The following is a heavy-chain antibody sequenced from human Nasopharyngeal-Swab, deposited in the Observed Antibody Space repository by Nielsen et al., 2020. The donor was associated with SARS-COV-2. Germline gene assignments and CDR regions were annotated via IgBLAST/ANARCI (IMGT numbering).Heavy chain of an antibody. CDR2: ISVYNGNK. V-gene: IGHV1-18*01. CDR3: ARESLYYDFWSGYEIPYYFDY. Sequence: ASVKVSCKASGYTFTSYGISWVRQAPGQGLEWMGWISVYNGNKNYAQNLQGRVTMTTDTSTSTAYMELRSLRSDDTAVYYCARESLYYDFWSGYEIPYYFDYWGQGTLVTVSS. D-gene: IGHD3-3*01. J-gene: IGHJ4*02. CDR1: GYTFTSYG.